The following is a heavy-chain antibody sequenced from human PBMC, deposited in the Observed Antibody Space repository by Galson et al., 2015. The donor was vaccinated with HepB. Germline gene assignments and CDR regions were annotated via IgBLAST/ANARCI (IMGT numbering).Heavy chain of an antibody. V-gene: IGHV4-59*01. D-gene: IGHD6-13*01. CDR3: ARSGSSSHDAFDI. Sequence: SETLSLTCTVSGGSISSYYWSWIRQPPGKGLEWIGYIYYSGSTNYNPSLKSRVTISVDTSKNQFSLKLSSVTAADTAVYYCARSGSSSHDAFDIWGQGTMVTVSS. CDR2: IYYSGST. J-gene: IGHJ3*02. CDR1: GGSISSYY.